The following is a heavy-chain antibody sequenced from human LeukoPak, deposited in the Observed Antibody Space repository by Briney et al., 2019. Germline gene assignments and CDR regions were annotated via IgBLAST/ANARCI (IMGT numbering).Heavy chain of an antibody. Sequence: GASVKVSCKASGYTFTGYYMHWVRQAPGQGLEWMGWINPNSGGTNYAQKFQGRVTMTTDTSTSTAYMELRSLRSDDTAVYYCARVPVYYGSGSYQGYWGQGTLVTVSS. CDR1: GYTFTGYY. D-gene: IGHD3-10*01. CDR3: ARVPVYYGSGSYQGY. CDR2: INPNSGGT. V-gene: IGHV1-2*02. J-gene: IGHJ4*02.